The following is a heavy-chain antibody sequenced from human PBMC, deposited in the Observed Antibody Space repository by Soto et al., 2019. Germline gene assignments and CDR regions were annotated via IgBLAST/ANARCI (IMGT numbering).Heavy chain of an antibody. V-gene: IGHV3-64D*06. CDR3: VKNAAAGTIIWFDP. Sequence: HPGGSLRLSCAASGFTFSSYWMHWVRQAPGKGLEYVSAISSNGGSTYYADSVKGRFTTSRDNSKNTLYLQMSSLRAEDTAVYYCVKNAAAGTIIWFDPWRQGTLVTVSS. CDR2: ISSNGGST. CDR1: GFTFSSYW. D-gene: IGHD6-13*01. J-gene: IGHJ5*02.